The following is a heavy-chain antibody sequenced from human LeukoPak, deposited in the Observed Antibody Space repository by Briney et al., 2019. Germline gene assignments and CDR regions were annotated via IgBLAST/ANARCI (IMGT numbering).Heavy chain of an antibody. D-gene: IGHD5-18*01. CDR1: GFTFSSYA. CDR3: VKDGGYSYGFPYYYYGMDV. CDR2: ISSNGGST. J-gene: IGHJ6*02. Sequence: PGGSLRLSCSASGFTFSSYAMHWVRQAPGKGLEYVSAISSNGGSTYYADSVKGRFTISRDNSKNTLYLQMSSLRAEDTAVYYCVKDGGYSYGFPYYYYGMDVWGQGTTVTVSS. V-gene: IGHV3-64D*06.